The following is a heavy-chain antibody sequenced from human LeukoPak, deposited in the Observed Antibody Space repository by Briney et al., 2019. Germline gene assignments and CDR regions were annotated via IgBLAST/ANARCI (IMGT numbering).Heavy chain of an antibody. V-gene: IGHV4-39*07. CDR3: ARVIIRSSRGVGCDY. J-gene: IGHJ4*02. CDR1: GGSISSSSYY. CDR2: IYYSGST. D-gene: IGHD1-26*01. Sequence: NPSETLSLTCTVCGGSISSSSYYWGWIRQPPGKGLEWIGSIYYSGSTYYNPSLKSRVTISVDTSKNQFSLKLSSVTAADTAVYYCARVIIRSSRGVGCDYWGQGALVTVSS.